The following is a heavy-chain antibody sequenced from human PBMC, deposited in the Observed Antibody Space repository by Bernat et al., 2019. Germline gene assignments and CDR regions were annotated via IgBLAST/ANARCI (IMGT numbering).Heavy chain of an antibody. J-gene: IGHJ4*02. CDR1: GFTFSAYD. CDR2: IYSGGST. Sequence: EVQLLESGGGLVRPGGSLRLSCVASGFTFSAYDMCWVRQAPGKGLEWVSAIYSGGSTYYADSVKGRFTISRDNSKNTLYLQMNSLRAEDTAVYYCASPGYCSGGSCSPGYWGQGTLVTVSS. CDR3: ASPGYCSGGSCSPGY. V-gene: IGHV3-66*01. D-gene: IGHD2-15*01.